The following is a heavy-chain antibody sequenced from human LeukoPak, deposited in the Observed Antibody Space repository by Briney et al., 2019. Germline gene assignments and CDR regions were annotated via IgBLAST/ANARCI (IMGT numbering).Heavy chain of an antibody. D-gene: IGHD4-23*01. V-gene: IGHV3-23*01. J-gene: IGHJ4*02. CDR3: AKLLSNSGRFLY. CDR2: ISGSGVNT. Sequence: PGGSLRLSCAASGFTFSSYAMSWVRQAPGKVLEWVSVISGSGVNTYYADSVKGRFTISRDNSKNTLYLQMNSLRAGDTAVYYCAKLLSNSGRFLYWGQGTLVTVSS. CDR1: GFTFSSYA.